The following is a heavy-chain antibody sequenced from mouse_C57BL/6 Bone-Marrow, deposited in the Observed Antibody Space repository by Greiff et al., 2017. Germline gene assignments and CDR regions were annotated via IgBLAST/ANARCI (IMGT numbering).Heavy chain of an antibody. J-gene: IGHJ4*01. CDR1: GFTFSSYG. V-gene: IGHV5-6*01. D-gene: IGHD1-1*01. CDR3: ARHQKTYYYGSSFYAMDY. Sequence: EVNLVESGGDLVKPGGSLKLSCAASGFTFSSYGMSWVRQTPDKRLEWVATISSGGSYTYYPDSVKGRFTISRDNAKNTLYLQMSSLKSEDTAMYYCARHQKTYYYGSSFYAMDYWGQGTSVTVSS. CDR2: ISSGGSYT.